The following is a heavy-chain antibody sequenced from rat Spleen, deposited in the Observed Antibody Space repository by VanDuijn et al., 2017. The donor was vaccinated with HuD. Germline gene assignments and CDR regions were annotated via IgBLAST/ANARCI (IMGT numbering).Heavy chain of an antibody. CDR3: ARSSGDSGLRWFAY. D-gene: IGHD4-3*01. CDR1: GFIFNNYW. Sequence: EVQLVESGGGLVQPGRTLKLSCVASGFIFNNYWMTWIRQAPGKGLEWVASISHSGGNTYYSDSVKGRFSISRDNARGILYLHMSSLGSEDTATYYCARSSGDSGLRWFAYWGQGTLVTVSS. V-gene: IGHV5-31*01. CDR2: ISHSGGNT. J-gene: IGHJ3*01.